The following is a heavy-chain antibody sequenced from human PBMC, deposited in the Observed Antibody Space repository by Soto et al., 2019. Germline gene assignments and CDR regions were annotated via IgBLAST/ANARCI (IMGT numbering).Heavy chain of an antibody. J-gene: IGHJ6*02. V-gene: IGHV1-2*04. CDR1: GYTFTGYY. CDR2: INPNSGGT. D-gene: IGHD3-9*01. CDR3: ARGTFLTYYYYGMDV. Sequence: ASVKVSCKASGYTFTGYYMHWVRQAPGQGLEWMGWINPNSGGTNYAQKFQGWVTMTRDTSISTAYMELSRLRSDDTAVYYCARGTFLTYYYYGMDVWGQGTTVTV.